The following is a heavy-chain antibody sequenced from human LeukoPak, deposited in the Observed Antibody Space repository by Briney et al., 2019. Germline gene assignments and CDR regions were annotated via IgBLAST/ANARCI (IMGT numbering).Heavy chain of an antibody. CDR1: GGSISSYY. D-gene: IGHD2-15*01. CDR2: IYYSGNP. V-gene: IGHV4-59*01. CDR3: ARDLSSGGNTWFDP. J-gene: IGHJ5*02. Sequence: SETLSLTCTVSGGSISSYYWSWIRQPPRKGLEWIGYIYYSGNPNYNPSLKSRVTISVDTSKNQFSLKLSSVTAADTAVYYCARDLSSGGNTWFDPWGQGTLVTVSS.